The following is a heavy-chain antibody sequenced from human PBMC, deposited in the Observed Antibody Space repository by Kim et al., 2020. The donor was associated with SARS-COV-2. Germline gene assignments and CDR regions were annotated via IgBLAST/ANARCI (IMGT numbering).Heavy chain of an antibody. J-gene: IGHJ4*02. Sequence: SETLSLACAVYGGSFSGYYWSWIRQPPGKGLEWIGEINHSGSTNYNPSLKSRVTISVDTSKNQFSLKLSSVTAADTAVYYCARGSVVRLLWFGELSATDFDYWGQGTMVTVSS. CDR2: INHSGST. CDR1: GGSFSGYY. D-gene: IGHD3-10*01. CDR3: ARGSVVRLLWFGELSATDFDY. V-gene: IGHV4-34*01.